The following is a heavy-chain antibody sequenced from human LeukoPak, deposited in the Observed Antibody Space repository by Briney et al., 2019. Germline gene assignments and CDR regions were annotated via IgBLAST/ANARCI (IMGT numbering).Heavy chain of an antibody. J-gene: IGHJ6*03. D-gene: IGHD2-2*01. Sequence: PSETLSLTRTVSGGSISSSSYYWGWIRQPPGKGLEWLGYIYYSGSSNYNPSLKSRVTMSADTSKNQFSLKLSSVTAADTAVYYCARVPRSYYYYYYMDVWGKGTTVTVSS. CDR2: IYYSGSS. V-gene: IGHV4-61*05. CDR3: ARVPRSYYYYYYMDV. CDR1: GGSISSSSYY.